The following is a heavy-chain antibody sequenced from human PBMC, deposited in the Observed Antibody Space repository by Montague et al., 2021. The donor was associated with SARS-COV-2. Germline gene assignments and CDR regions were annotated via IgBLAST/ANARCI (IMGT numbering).Heavy chain of an antibody. CDR2: TYYRSKWCN. CDR1: GDSVSSNSAT. D-gene: IGHD1-1*01. J-gene: IGHJ6*02. CDR3: TSGREGNYNVMDV. V-gene: IGHV6-1*01. Sequence: CAISGDSVSSNSATWNCVRPSPSRRLEWLGRTYYRSKWCNDYAVSVRGRVTINPDTSKNQFSLQLNSVTPEDTAIYYCTSGREGNYNVMDVWGQGTTVTVSS.